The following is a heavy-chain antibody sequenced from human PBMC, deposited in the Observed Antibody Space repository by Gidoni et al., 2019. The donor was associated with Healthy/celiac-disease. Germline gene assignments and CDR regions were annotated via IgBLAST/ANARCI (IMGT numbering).Heavy chain of an antibody. D-gene: IGHD1-26*01. CDR3: ATGQTSIVGANFDY. CDR1: GFTFSSYD. Sequence: EVQLVESGGGLLPPGGSLRLSVAASGFTFSSYDMHWVRQATGKGLEWVSAIGTAGDTYYPGSVKGRFTISRENAKNSLYLQMNSLRAGDTAVYYCATGQTSIVGANFDYWGQGTLVTVSS. CDR2: IGTAGDT. V-gene: IGHV3-13*04. J-gene: IGHJ4*02.